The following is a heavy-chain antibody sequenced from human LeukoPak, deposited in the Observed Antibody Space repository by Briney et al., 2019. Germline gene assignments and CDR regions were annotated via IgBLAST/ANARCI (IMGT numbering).Heavy chain of an antibody. CDR2: VSGSGGST. J-gene: IGHJ6*02. CDR1: GFTFSSYA. CDR3: AKGSRLAVAGTYYYYGMVV. D-gene: IGHD6-19*01. V-gene: IGHV3-23*01. Sequence: GGSLRLSCAASGFTFSSYAMSWVRQAPGKGLEWVSAVSGSGGSTNYADSVKGRFTISRDNSKNTLYLQMNSLRAEDTAVYYCAKGSRLAVAGTYYYYGMVVWGQGTTVTVSS.